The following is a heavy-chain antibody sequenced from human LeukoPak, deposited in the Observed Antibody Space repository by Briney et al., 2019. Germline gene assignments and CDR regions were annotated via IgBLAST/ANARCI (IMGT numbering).Heavy chain of an antibody. CDR3: AKGYCSSTSCHTRYNWFDP. J-gene: IGHJ5*02. Sequence: PGGSLRLSCAASGFTYSSYAMSWVRQAPGKGLEWVSAISGSGGSTYYADSVKGRFTISRDNSKNTLYLQMNSLRAEDTAVYYCAKGYCSSTSCHTRYNWFDPWGQGTLVTVSS. V-gene: IGHV3-23*01. D-gene: IGHD2-2*02. CDR2: ISGSGGST. CDR1: GFTYSSYA.